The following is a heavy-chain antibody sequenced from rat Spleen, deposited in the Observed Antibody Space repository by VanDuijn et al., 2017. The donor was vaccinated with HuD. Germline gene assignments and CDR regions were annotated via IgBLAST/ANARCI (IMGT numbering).Heavy chain of an antibody. CDR2: ISYDGGRN. CDR3: ARRSYGYTLDY. D-gene: IGHD1-9*01. J-gene: IGHJ2*01. V-gene: IGHV5-7*01. CDR1: GFTFSDYY. Sequence: EVQLVESDGGLVQPGRSLKLSCAASGFTFSDYYMAWVRQAPTKGLEWVATISYDGGRNFYRDSVKGRFTISRDNAKSTLYLQMDSLRSEDTATYYCARRSYGYTLDYWGQVVMVTVSS.